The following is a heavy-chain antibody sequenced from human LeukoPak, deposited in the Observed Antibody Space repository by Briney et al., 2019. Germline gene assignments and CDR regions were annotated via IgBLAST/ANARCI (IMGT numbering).Heavy chain of an antibody. D-gene: IGHD3-16*01. CDR2: VYYTGHT. CDR1: GDSISGYY. Sequence: PSETLSLTCTASGDSISGYYWSWIRQPPGKGLEWIGYVYYTGHTHYSPSLKSRVTVSLDTSRNQVSLILSSVTAADTAVYYCARHRFGHLFDYWGQGTLVFVSS. CDR3: ARHRFGHLFDY. V-gene: IGHV4-59*01. J-gene: IGHJ4*02.